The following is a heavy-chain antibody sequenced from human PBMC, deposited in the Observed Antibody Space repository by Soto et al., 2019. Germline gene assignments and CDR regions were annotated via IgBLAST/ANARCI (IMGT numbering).Heavy chain of an antibody. J-gene: IGHJ4*02. CDR1: GFSLSTSGVG. D-gene: IGHD3-9*01. CDR3: AHKGPEDWPLDY. CDR2: IYWDDSK. V-gene: IGHV2-5*02. Sequence: QITLKESGPTLVRPTQTLTLTCAFSGFSLSTSGVGVGWIRQPPGRDREWLAVIYWDDSKHYSPSLRSRLTITKDTSKNQVVLTMTNMDPMDTGTYYCAHKGPEDWPLDYWGQGTLVTVSS.